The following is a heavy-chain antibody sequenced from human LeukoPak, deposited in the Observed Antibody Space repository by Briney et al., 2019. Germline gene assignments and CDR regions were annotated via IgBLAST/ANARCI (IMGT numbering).Heavy chain of an antibody. CDR2: IYSGGST. J-gene: IGHJ4*02. V-gene: IGHV3-53*01. Sequence: GGSLRLSCAASGFTVSSNYMSWVRQAPGKGLEWVSVIYSGGSTYYADSVKGRFTISRDNSKNTLYLQMNSLRAEDTAVYYCAKGLRFLEWYKYWGQGTLVTVSS. CDR1: GFTVSSNY. CDR3: AKGLRFLEWYKY. D-gene: IGHD3-3*01.